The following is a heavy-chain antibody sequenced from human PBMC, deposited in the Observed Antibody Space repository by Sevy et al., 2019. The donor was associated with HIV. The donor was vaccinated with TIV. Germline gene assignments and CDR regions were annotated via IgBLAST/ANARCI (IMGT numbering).Heavy chain of an antibody. J-gene: IGHJ3*02. CDR1: GYSFTSYW. CDR3: ARYGIVEITVTTGGDAFDI. D-gene: IGHD4-17*01. V-gene: IGHV5-51*01. Sequence: GESLKISCKGSGYSFTSYWIGWVRQMPGKGLEWVGIIYPGDSDTRYSPSFQGQVTISADKSINTAYLQWSSLKASDTAMYYCARYGIVEITVTTGGDAFDIWGQGTMVTVSS. CDR2: IYPGDSDT.